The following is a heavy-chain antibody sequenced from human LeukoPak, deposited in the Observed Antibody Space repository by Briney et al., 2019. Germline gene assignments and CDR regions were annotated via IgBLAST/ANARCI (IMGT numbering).Heavy chain of an antibody. J-gene: IGHJ4*02. D-gene: IGHD3-10*01. V-gene: IGHV1-18*01. Sequence: ASVKVSCKASGYSFTTFGISWVRQAPGQGLEWMGWSSGYNDNTNYAQKFQGRVTMTRDTSTSTVYMELSSLRSEDTAVYFCARVDAEGSGVKYFDYWGQGTLVTVSS. CDR2: SSGYNDNT. CDR1: GYSFTTFG. CDR3: ARVDAEGSGVKYFDY.